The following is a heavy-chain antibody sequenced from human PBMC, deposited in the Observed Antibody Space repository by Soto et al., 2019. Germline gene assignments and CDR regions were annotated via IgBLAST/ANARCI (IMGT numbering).Heavy chain of an antibody. J-gene: IGHJ6*02. D-gene: IGHD2-8*01. CDR1: GFTFSSYA. Sequence: QVQLVESGGGVVQPGRSLRLSCAASGFTFSSYAMHWVRQAPGKGLEWVAVISYDGSNKYYADSVKGRFTISRDNSKNTLYLQMNSLRAEDTAVYYCARDGARCTNGVCYYYYGMDVWGQGTTVTVSS. CDR3: ARDGARCTNGVCYYYYGMDV. CDR2: ISYDGSNK. V-gene: IGHV3-30-3*01.